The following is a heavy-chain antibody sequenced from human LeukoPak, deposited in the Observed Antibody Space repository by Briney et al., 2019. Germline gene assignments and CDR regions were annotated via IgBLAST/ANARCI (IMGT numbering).Heavy chain of an antibody. Sequence: SETLSLTCAVYGGSFSGYYWSWIRQPPGKGLEWIGEINHSGSTNYNPSLKSRVTISVDTSKNQFSLKLSSVTAADTAVYYCARGGMTTVTTSYFDYWGQGTLVTVSS. CDR3: ARGGMTTVTTSYFDY. CDR2: INHSGST. D-gene: IGHD4-17*01. CDR1: GGSFSGYY. V-gene: IGHV4-34*01. J-gene: IGHJ4*02.